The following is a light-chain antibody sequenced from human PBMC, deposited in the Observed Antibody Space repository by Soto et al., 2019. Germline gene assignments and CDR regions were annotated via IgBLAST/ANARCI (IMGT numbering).Light chain of an antibody. CDR3: QQSYSTPPIT. V-gene: IGKV1-39*01. CDR2: AAS. J-gene: IGKJ5*01. CDR1: QGIGSY. Sequence: IQLTQSPSSLSASVGDRVTITCRASQGIGSYLAWYQQKPGEAPKLLIFAASTLQSGVPSRFSGSGSGTDFTLTISSLQPEDFATYYCQQSYSTPPITFGQGTRLEIK.